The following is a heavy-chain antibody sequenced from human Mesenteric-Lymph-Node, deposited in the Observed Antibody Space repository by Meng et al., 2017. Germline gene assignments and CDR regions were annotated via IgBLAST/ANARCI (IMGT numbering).Heavy chain of an antibody. CDR3: AKDLGWGYFDY. CDR1: GFTFRNYA. Sequence: GESLKISCAASGFTFRNYAMSWVRQAPGKGLEWVSGISDSGGGTYYADSVKGRFTISRDNSKNTLDLQVSSLRADDTAVYYCAKDLGWGYFDYWGQGTLVTVSS. J-gene: IGHJ4*02. CDR2: ISDSGGGT. V-gene: IGHV3-23*01. D-gene: IGHD1-26*01.